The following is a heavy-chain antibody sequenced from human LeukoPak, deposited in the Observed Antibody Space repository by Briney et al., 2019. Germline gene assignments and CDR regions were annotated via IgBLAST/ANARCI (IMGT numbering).Heavy chain of an antibody. CDR3: ARGGYGGTPFDY. CDR2: INAGNGNT. Sequence: ASVKVSCKASGYTFTSYAMHWVRQAPGQRLEWMGWINAGNGNTKYSQKFQGRVTITRDTSASTAYMELSSLRSEDTAVYYCARGGYGGTPFDYWGQGTLVTVSS. CDR1: GYTFTSYA. V-gene: IGHV1-3*01. D-gene: IGHD4-23*01. J-gene: IGHJ4*02.